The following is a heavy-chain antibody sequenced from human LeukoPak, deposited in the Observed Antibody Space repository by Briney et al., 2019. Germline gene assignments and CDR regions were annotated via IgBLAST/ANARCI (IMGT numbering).Heavy chain of an antibody. CDR2: IYHSGST. D-gene: IGHD3-16*01. V-gene: IGHV4-38-2*01. Sequence: SETLSLTCAVSGYSISSGYYWGWIRQPPGKGLEWIGSIYHSGSTYYNPSLKSRVTISVDTSKNQFSLKLSSVTAADTAVYYCARMPLAGGFDCWGQGTLVTVSS. J-gene: IGHJ4*02. CDR1: GYSISSGYY. CDR3: ARMPLAGGFDC.